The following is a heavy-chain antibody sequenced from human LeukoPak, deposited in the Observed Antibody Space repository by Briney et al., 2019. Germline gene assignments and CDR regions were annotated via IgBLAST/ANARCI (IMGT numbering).Heavy chain of an antibody. Sequence: PSETLSLTCAVSGYSISSGYYWGWIRQPPGKGLEWIGTIYHNGNTYYNSSLKSRVTISVDTSKNQFSLKLNSVTAADTAVYYCARGSTTHSSTIGNNWFDPWGQGTLVTVSS. V-gene: IGHV4-38-2*01. CDR3: ARGSTTHSSTIGNNWFDP. CDR2: IYHNGNT. D-gene: IGHD2-2*01. J-gene: IGHJ5*02. CDR1: GYSISSGYY.